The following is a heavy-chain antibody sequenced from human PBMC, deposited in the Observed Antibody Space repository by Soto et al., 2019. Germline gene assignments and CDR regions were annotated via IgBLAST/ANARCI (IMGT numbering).Heavy chain of an antibody. CDR1: GDSISSSHW. J-gene: IGHJ6*03. V-gene: IGHV4-4*02. Sequence: SEILSLTCNVSGDSISSSHWWTWARQAPGMGLEWIGEVFHTGPTNYNPSLKSRVTISMDKSKNLFSLKITSVTAADTAVYYCARAPNYYYYMDVWGKGSTVNVSS. CDR3: ARAPNYYYYMDV. CDR2: VFHTGPT.